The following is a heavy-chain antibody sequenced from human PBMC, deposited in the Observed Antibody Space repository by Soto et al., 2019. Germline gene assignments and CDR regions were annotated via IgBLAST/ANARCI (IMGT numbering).Heavy chain of an antibody. CDR2: IIPIFGTA. CDR1: GGTFSSYA. V-gene: IGHV1-69*05. J-gene: IGHJ5*02. D-gene: IGHD6-13*01. Sequence: ASVKVSCKASGGTFSSYAISWVRQAPGQGLEWMGGIIPIFGTANYAQKFQGRVSLTTDTSTSTAFLELRSLTYDDTAVYYCAREPPRATAGLNYFDPWGQGTLVTVSS. CDR3: AREPPRATAGLNYFDP.